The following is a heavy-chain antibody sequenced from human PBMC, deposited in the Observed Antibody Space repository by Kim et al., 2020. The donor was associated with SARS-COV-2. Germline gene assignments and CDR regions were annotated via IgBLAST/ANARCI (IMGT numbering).Heavy chain of an antibody. CDR2: IYYSGST. Sequence: SETLSLTCTVSGGSISSGGYYWSWIRQHPGKGLEWIGYIYYSGSTYYNPSLKSRVTISVDTSKNQFSLKLSSVTAADTAVYYCARAARESATVTQFDYWGQGTLVTVSS. V-gene: IGHV4-31*03. J-gene: IGHJ4*02. CDR3: ARAARESATVTQFDY. D-gene: IGHD4-17*01. CDR1: GGSISSGGYY.